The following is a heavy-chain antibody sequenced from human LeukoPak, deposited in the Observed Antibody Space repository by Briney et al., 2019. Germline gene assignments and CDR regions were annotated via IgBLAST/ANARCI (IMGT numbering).Heavy chain of an antibody. CDR3: AGRAGLTIELDY. CDR2: MNPNSGNT. D-gene: IGHD1/OR15-1a*01. J-gene: IGHJ4*02. Sequence: GASVKVSCKASGYTFTSYDINWVRQATGQGLEWMGWMNPNSGNTGYAQKFQGRVTMTRNTSISTAYMELSSLRSEDTAVYYCAGRAGLTIELDYWGQGTLVTVSS. V-gene: IGHV1-8*01. CDR1: GYTFTSYD.